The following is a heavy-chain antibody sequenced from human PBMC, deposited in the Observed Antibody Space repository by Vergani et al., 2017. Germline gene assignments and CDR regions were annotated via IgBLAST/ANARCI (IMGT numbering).Heavy chain of an antibody. V-gene: IGHV3-30*18. Sequence: QVQLVESGGGVVQPGRSLRLSCAASGFTFSSYGMHWVRQAPGKGLEWVAVISYDGSNKYYADSVKGRFNISRDNSKNTLYLQMNSLRAEDTAVYYCAKDGSGSEYYYYYYYGMDVWGQGTTVTVS. CDR3: AKDGSGSEYYYYYYYGMDV. CDR2: ISYDGSNK. J-gene: IGHJ6*02. D-gene: IGHD3-10*01. CDR1: GFTFSSYG.